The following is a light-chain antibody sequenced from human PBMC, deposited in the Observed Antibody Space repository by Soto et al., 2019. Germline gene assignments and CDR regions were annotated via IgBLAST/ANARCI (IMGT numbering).Light chain of an antibody. Sequence: EVVLTQTPGTLSLSPGERATLSCRASQSLTSSNLAWYQQKPGKAPSLLIYAASTRATGIPARFSGSGSGTDFTLSIRRLEPEDFAMYYCQQYDTSPLTFGGGTKVEIK. CDR1: QSLTSSN. V-gene: IGKV3-20*01. J-gene: IGKJ4*01. CDR3: QQYDTSPLT. CDR2: AAS.